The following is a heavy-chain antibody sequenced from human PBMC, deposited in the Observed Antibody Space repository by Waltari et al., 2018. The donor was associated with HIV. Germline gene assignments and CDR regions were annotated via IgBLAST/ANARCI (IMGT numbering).Heavy chain of an antibody. J-gene: IGHJ4*02. CDR2: IYTRGST. CDR3: ARECIAAAGDYFDY. V-gene: IGHV4-61*02. Sequence: QVQLQESGPGLVKPSQTLSLTCTVSGGSISSGSYYWSWIRQPAGMGLGWIGRIYTRGSTNYNPSLKSRVTISVDTSKNQFSLKLSSVTAADTAVYYCARECIAAAGDYFDYWGQGTLVTVSS. CDR1: GGSISSGSYY. D-gene: IGHD6-13*01.